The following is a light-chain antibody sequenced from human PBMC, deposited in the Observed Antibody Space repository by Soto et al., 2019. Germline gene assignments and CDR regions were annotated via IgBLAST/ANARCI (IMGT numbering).Light chain of an antibody. V-gene: IGKV3-20*01. CDR3: QHYHGWPSN. J-gene: IGKJ5*01. CDR2: GAS. Sequence: ETGLTQSPGTLSLSPGERATLSCRASQSVRNNYLAWYQQKPGQAPRLLISGASSRAAGIPDRFTGSGSGTDFTLTISRLEPEDFAVYYCQHYHGWPSNFGQGTRLEIK. CDR1: QSVRNNY.